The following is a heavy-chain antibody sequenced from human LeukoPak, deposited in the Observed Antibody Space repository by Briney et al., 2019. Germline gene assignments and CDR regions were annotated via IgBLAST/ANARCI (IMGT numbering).Heavy chain of an antibody. D-gene: IGHD2-15*01. J-gene: IGHJ4*02. V-gene: IGHV3-15*01. Sequence: GGSLRLSCAASGFTFSDTCMSWVRQAPGKGLEWVGFIQCKAGGGSTDSATPVKGRFTVSRDDSKNTLYLQMNSLKTEDKSVYYCTTWSPQFDFWGQGTLVTVSS. CDR1: GFTFSDTC. CDR2: IQCKAGGGST. CDR3: TTWSPQFDF.